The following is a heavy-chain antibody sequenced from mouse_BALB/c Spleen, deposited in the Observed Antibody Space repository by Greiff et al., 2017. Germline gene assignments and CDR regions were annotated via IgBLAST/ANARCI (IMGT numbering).Heavy chain of an antibody. CDR1: GFTFSDYY. CDR2: ISDGGSYT. CDR3: AREGGSSYWYFDV. J-gene: IGHJ1*01. V-gene: IGHV5-4*02. Sequence: EVHLVESGGGLVKPGGSLKLSCAASGFTFSDYYMYWVRQTPEKRLEWVATISDGGSYTYYPDSVKGRFTISRDNAKNNLYLQMSSLKSEDTAMYYCAREGGSSYWYFDVWGAGTTVTVSS. D-gene: IGHD1-1*01.